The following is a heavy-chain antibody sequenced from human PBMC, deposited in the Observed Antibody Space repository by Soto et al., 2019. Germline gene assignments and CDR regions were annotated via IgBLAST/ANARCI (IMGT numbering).Heavy chain of an antibody. J-gene: IGHJ4*02. V-gene: IGHV3-33*01. CDR3: ARDEKRYCSSTSCPFDY. CDR1: GFTFSSYG. CDR2: IWYDGSNK. D-gene: IGHD2-2*01. Sequence: QVQLVESGGGVVQPGRSLRLSCAASGFTFSSYGMHWVRQAPGKGLEWVAVIWYDGSNKYYADSVKGRFTISRDNSKNTLYLQMNSLTAEDTAVYYCARDEKRYCSSTSCPFDYWGQGTLVTVSS.